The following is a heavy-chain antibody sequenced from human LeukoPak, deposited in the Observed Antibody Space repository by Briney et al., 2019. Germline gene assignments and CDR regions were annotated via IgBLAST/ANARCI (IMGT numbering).Heavy chain of an antibody. J-gene: IGHJ6*02. Sequence: GGSLRLSCAASGFTFSSYSMNWVRQAPGKGLEWVSSISSSSSYIYYADSAKGRFTISRDNAKNSLYLQMNSLRAEDTAVYYCARDMINCGGDCYQALGMDVWGQGTTVTVSS. CDR2: ISSSSSYI. CDR3: ARDMINCGGDCYQALGMDV. D-gene: IGHD2-21*02. V-gene: IGHV3-21*01. CDR1: GFTFSSYS.